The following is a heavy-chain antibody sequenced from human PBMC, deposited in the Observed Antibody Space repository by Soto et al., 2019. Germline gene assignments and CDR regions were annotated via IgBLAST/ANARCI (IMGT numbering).Heavy chain of an antibody. V-gene: IGHV3-48*02. Sequence: GGSLRLSCAASGFTFSNFNMNWVRRAPGKGLEWVSYISVGSSTICYADSVKGRFTISRDNAKNSLYLQMNSLRDEDTAVYYCAREWGRNYYGMDVWGQGTTVTVSS. CDR2: ISVGSSTI. CDR3: AREWGRNYYGMDV. D-gene: IGHD7-27*01. CDR1: GFTFSNFN. J-gene: IGHJ6*02.